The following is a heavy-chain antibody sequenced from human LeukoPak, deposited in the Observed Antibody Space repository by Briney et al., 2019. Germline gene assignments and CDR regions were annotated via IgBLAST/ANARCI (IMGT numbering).Heavy chain of an antibody. J-gene: IGHJ4*02. CDR3: PRGGSPFY. CDR2: INGDGSRT. V-gene: IGHV3-74*01. CDR1: GFTFSNSW. D-gene: IGHD3-10*01. Sequence: TGGSLRLSCAASGFTFSNSWMHWVRQAPGKGLVWVSRINGDGSRTGYADSVKGRFTVSRDNARNALYLQMNSLRAEDTAVYYCPRGGSPFYWGQGTLVTVSS.